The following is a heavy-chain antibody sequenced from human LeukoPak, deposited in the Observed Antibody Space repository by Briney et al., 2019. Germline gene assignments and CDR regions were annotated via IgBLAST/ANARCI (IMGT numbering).Heavy chain of an antibody. Sequence: SETLSLICAVYGGSFSGYYWSWIRQPPGKGLEWIGEINHSGSTNYNPSLKSRVTISVDTSKNQFSLKLSSVTAADTAVYYCARKTAGHFDYWGQGTLVTVSS. CDR1: GGSFSGYY. J-gene: IGHJ4*02. V-gene: IGHV4-34*01. CDR2: INHSGST. CDR3: ARKTAGHFDY.